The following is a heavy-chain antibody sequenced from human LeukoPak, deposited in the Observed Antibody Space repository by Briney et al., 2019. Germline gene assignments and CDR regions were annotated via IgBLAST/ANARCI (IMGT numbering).Heavy chain of an antibody. V-gene: IGHV4-59*08. Sequence: SETLSLTCTVSGGSISSYYWSWIRQPPGKGLEWIGYIYYSGSTNYNPSLKSRVTISVDTSKNQLSLKLSSVTAADTAVYYCARQHYYDSSGDLWGRGTLVTVSS. CDR1: GGSISSYY. CDR2: IYYSGST. J-gene: IGHJ2*01. CDR3: ARQHYYDSSGDL. D-gene: IGHD3-22*01.